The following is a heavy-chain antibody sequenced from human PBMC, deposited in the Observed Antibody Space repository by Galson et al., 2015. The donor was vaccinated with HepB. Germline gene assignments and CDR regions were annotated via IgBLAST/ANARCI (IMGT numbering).Heavy chain of an antibody. D-gene: IGHD3-3*02. CDR2: IKEDGSEK. CDR1: GFTFSNYW. Sequence: SLRLSCAASGFTFSNYWMSWVRQAPGKGLEWVANIKEDGSEKYYVDSVKGRFTISRDNAKNSLYLQMNSLRDEDTAVYYCARGTLGYFVLARAPFYFWGQGTLVTVSS. J-gene: IGHJ4*01. V-gene: IGHV3-7*01. CDR3: ARGTLGYFVLARAPFYF.